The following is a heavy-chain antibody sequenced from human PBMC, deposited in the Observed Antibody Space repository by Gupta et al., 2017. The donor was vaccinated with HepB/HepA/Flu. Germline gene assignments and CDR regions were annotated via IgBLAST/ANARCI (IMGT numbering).Heavy chain of an antibody. CDR3: ARGRGWELLKSDYYYYMDV. CDR2: IYTSGST. D-gene: IGHD1-26*01. J-gene: IGHJ6*03. CDR1: GGSISSYY. V-gene: IGHV4-4*07. Sequence: QVQLQESGPGLVKPSETLSLTCTVSGGSISSYYWSWIRQPAGKGLEWIGRIYTSGSTNYHPSLKSRVTMSVDTSKNQFSLKLSSVTAAETAVYYGARGRGWELLKSDYYYYMDVWGKGTTVTVSS.